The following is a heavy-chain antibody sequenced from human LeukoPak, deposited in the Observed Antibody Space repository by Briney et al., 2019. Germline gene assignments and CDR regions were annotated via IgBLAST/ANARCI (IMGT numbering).Heavy chain of an antibody. J-gene: IGHJ3*02. D-gene: IGHD6-19*01. Sequence: ASVKVSCKASGGTFSSYAVSWVRQAPGQGLEWMGRIIPIFGTANYAQKFQGRVTITADKSTSTAYMELSSLRSEDTAVYYCARDPQYSSGTDAFDIWGQGTMVTVSS. CDR1: GGTFSSYA. CDR3: ARDPQYSSGTDAFDI. CDR2: IIPIFGTA. V-gene: IGHV1-69*06.